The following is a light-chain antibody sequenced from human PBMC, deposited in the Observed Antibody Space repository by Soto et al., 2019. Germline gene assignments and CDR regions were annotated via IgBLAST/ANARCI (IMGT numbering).Light chain of an antibody. CDR1: QTISTY. Sequence: DIQMTQSPSPLSASVGDRVTITCRASQTISTYLNWYQQKPGKAPKLLIYAASTLQSGVPSRLSGSGSGTDFTLTISSLQPEDVATYYCQNYNSDPRTFGQGTKVDIK. J-gene: IGKJ1*01. CDR3: QNYNSDPRT. CDR2: AAS. V-gene: IGKV1-27*01.